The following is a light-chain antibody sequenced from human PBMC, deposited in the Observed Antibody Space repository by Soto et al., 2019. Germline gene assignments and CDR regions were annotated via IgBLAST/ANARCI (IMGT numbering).Light chain of an antibody. CDR1: TGAVTNGHY. J-gene: IGLJ1*01. CDR3: LLSYNGPYV. Sequence: DVWSPEPSLTVYPGGTVTLTCGASTGAVTNGHYPYWFQQKPGQAPRTLIYDTTNRHSWTPARFSGYLLGGKAALTLSGAQTEDEAEYYCLLSYNGPYVFGTGTKVTVL. V-gene: IGLV7-46*01. CDR2: DTT.